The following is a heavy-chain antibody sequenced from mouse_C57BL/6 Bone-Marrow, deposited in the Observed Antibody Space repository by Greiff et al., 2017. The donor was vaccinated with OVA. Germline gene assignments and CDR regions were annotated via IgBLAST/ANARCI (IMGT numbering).Heavy chain of an antibody. CDR2: IDPENGDT. CDR3: TTDSNYVLYAMDY. V-gene: IGHV14-4*01. Sequence: EVQLVESGAELVRPGASVKLSCTASGFNIKDDYMHWVKQRPEQGLEWIGWIDPENGDTEYASKFQGKATITADTSSNTAYLQLSSLTSEDTAVYYCTTDSNYVLYAMDYWGQGTSVTVSS. D-gene: IGHD2-5*01. J-gene: IGHJ4*01. CDR1: GFNIKDDY.